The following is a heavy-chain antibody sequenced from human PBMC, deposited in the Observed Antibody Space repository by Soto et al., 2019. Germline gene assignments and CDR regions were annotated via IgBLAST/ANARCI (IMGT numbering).Heavy chain of an antibody. D-gene: IGHD3-9*01. V-gene: IGHV3-48*03. J-gene: IGHJ1*01. CDR3: ARLATDILTGYYRFVWGYFQH. CDR2: ISSRGSTK. Sequence: GGSLRLSCAASGFTFSSYEMNWVRQAPGKGLEWVSYISSRGSTKYYADSVKGRFTISRDNAKNSVYLQMNSLRAEDTAVYYCARLATDILTGYYRFVWGYFQHWGQGTLVTVSS. CDR1: GFTFSSYE.